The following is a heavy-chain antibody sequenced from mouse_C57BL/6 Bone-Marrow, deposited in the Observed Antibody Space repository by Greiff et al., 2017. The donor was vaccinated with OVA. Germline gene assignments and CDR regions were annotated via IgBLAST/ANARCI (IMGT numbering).Heavy chain of an antibody. CDR1: GYTFTSYW. CDR2: IHPNSGST. CDR3: ARLDGYYEGVYMDY. V-gene: IGHV1-64*01. D-gene: IGHD2-3*01. J-gene: IGHJ4*01. Sequence: QVQLQQPGAELVKPGASVKLSCKASGYTFTSYWMHWVKQRPGQGLEWIGMIHPNSGSTNYNEKFKSKATLTVDKSSSTAYMQLSSLTSEDSAVYYCARLDGYYEGVYMDYWGQGTSVTVSS.